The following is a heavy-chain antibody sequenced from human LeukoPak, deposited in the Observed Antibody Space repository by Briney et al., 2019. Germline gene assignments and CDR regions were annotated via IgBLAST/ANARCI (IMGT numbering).Heavy chain of an antibody. Sequence: SXTLSLTCTVXXGSISSYYWSWIRQPPGKGLEWIGEINHSGSTNYNPPLKSRVTISVDTSKNQFSLKLSSVPAADTAVYYCARGTHQTSDIVVVPAAYFDYWGQGTLVTVSS. CDR3: ARGTHQTSDIVVVPAAYFDY. J-gene: IGHJ4*02. V-gene: IGHV4-34*01. CDR2: INHSGST. D-gene: IGHD2-2*01. CDR1: XGSISSYY.